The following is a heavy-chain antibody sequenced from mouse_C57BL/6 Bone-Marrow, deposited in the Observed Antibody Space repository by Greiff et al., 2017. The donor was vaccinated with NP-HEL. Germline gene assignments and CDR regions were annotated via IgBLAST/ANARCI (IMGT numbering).Heavy chain of an antibody. Sequence: VQGVESGAELVRPGTTVKVSCKASGYAFTNYLIEWVKQRPGQGLEWIGVINPGSGGTNYNEKFKGKATLTADESSSTAYMQLSSLTSEDSAVYFCARWPIYYDYGGAMDYWGQGTSVTVSS. CDR1: GYAFTNYL. V-gene: IGHV1-54*01. CDR2: INPGSGGT. D-gene: IGHD2-4*01. J-gene: IGHJ4*01. CDR3: ARWPIYYDYGGAMDY.